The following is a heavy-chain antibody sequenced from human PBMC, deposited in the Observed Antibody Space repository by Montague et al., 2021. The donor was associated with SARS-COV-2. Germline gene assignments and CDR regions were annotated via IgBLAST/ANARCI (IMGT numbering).Heavy chain of an antibody. CDR2: ISYDGSNK. D-gene: IGHD2-21*01. CDR1: GFTLSSYA. CDR3: ARERLWGDAFDI. J-gene: IGHJ3*02. V-gene: IGHV3-30-3*01. Sequence: SLRLSCAASGFTLSSYAMHWVRQAPGKGLEWVAVISYDGSNKYYADSVKGRFTISRDNSKNTLYLQMNSLRAEDTAVYYCARERLWGDAFDIWGQGTMITVSS.